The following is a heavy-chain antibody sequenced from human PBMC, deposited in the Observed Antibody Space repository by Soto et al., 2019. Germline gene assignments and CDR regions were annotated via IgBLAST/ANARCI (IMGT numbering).Heavy chain of an antibody. D-gene: IGHD3-10*01. V-gene: IGHV1-18*01. CDR3: ARYHPPVLLWFGEISPSPHYYGMDV. CDR2: ISAYNRNT. Sequence: QVQLVQSGAEVKKPGASVKVSCKASGYTFTSYGISWVRQAPGQGLEWMGWISAYNRNTNYAQKLQGRVTMTTDTSTSTAYMELRSLRSDDTAVYYCARYHPPVLLWFGEISPSPHYYGMDVWGQGTTVTVSS. J-gene: IGHJ6*02. CDR1: GYTFTSYG.